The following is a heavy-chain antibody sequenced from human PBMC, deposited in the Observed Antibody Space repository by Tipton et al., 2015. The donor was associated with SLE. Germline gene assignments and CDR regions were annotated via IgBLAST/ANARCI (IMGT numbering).Heavy chain of an antibody. CDR2: ISGTGYST. D-gene: IGHD6-13*01. CDR3: AKDSPVCSSCLLPES. Sequence: GSLRLSCAASGFTFSNFGMSWVRQAAGKGLEWVSGISGTGYSTYYADSVKGRFTISRDNSKNTLFLQMNSLRAEDTAVYYCAKDSPVCSSCLLPESWGQGTLVTVSS. CDR1: GFTFSNFG. J-gene: IGHJ5*02. V-gene: IGHV3-23*01.